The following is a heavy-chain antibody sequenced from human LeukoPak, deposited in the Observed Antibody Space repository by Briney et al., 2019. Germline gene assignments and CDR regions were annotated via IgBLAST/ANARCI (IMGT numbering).Heavy chain of an antibody. CDR2: ITYDGSNK. V-gene: IGHV3-30*04. J-gene: IGHJ4*02. Sequence: GGSLRLSCAASGFTLSNYAMHWVRQAPGKGLEWVAIITYDGSNKDYADVVKGRFTISRDNSKNTMYLQMNNLREEDTAVYYCTRDPILGAPDYFDYWGQGTLVTVSS. D-gene: IGHD1-26*01. CDR1: GFTLSNYA. CDR3: TRDPILGAPDYFDY.